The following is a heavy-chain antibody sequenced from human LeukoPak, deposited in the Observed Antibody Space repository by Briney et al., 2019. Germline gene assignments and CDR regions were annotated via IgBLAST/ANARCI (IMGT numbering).Heavy chain of an antibody. Sequence: KASETLSLTCTVSGGSISSYYWSWIRQPPGKGLEWIGYIYYSGSTYYNPSLKSRVTISVDTSKNQFSLKLSSVTAADTAVYYCARXRGDDSSGYXLVLXAFDI. J-gene: IGHJ3*02. CDR2: IYYSGST. D-gene: IGHD3-22*01. CDR1: GGSISSYY. CDR3: ARXRGDDSSGYXLVLXAFDI. V-gene: IGHV4-30-4*08.